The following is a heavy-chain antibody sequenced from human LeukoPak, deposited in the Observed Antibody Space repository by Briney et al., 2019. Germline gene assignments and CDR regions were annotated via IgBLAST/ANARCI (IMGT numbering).Heavy chain of an antibody. CDR3: ARDYVTMAPDY. CDR1: GFTFNTYS. Sequence: GGSLRLSCAASGFTFNTYSMNWVRQAPGKGLEWLSYIGPGPSHTYYADSVRGRFVISRDDAKSSLYLQMSSLRAEDTAVYYCARDYVTMAPDYGGLGTLVTVSS. CDR2: IGPGPSHT. V-gene: IGHV3-21*01. D-gene: IGHD3-10*02. J-gene: IGHJ4*02.